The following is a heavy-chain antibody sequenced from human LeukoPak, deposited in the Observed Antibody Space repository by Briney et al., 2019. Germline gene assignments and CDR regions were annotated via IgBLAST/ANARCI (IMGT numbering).Heavy chain of an antibody. J-gene: IGHJ3*02. V-gene: IGHV3-23*01. CDR3: AKDAFPVAGIDDAFDI. D-gene: IGHD6-19*01. CDR2: ISNNGGYT. Sequence: GGSLRLSCAASGFTFSSSAMSWVRQAPGKGLEWVSAISNNGGYTYYADSVQGRFTISRDNSKSTLCLQMNSLRAEDTAVYYCAKDAFPVAGIDDAFDIWGQGTMVTVSS. CDR1: GFTFSSSA.